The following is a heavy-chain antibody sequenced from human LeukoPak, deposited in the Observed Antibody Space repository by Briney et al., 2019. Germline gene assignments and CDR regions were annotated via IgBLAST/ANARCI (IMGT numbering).Heavy chain of an antibody. V-gene: IGHV4-30-4*01. D-gene: IGHD3-10*01. CDR2: IYYSGST. CDR1: GGSISSGDYY. CDR3: ARERYYYGSGSYYKDYYYRMDV. J-gene: IGHJ6*02. Sequence: SQTLSLTCTVSGGSISSGDYYWSWIRQPPGKGLEWLGYIYYSGSTYYNPSLKSRVTISVDTSKNQFSLKLSSVTAADTAVYYCARERYYYGSGSYYKDYYYRMDVWGQGTTVTVSS.